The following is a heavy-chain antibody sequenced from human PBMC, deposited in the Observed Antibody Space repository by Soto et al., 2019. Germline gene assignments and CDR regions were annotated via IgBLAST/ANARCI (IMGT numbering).Heavy chain of an antibody. V-gene: IGHV3-11*04. CDR1: GFTFSDYY. CDR2: ISSSGNTI. CDR3: ARDHPPPDIISGVGGSCYYYYGMDV. J-gene: IGHJ6*02. D-gene: IGHD2-15*01. Sequence: PGGSLRLSCAASGFTFSDYYMSWIRQAPGKGLEWLSYISSSGNTIYYADSVKGRFTVSRDNAKNSLYLQMNSLRDEDTAVYYCARDHPPPDIISGVGGSCYYYYGMDVWGQGTTVTVSS.